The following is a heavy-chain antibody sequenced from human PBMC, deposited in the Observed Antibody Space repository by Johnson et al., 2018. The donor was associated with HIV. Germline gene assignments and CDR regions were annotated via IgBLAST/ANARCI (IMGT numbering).Heavy chain of an antibody. CDR1: GFTFSDYY. V-gene: IGHV3-11*04. J-gene: IGHJ3*02. Sequence: QVQLVESGGGLVKPGGSLRLSCAASGFTFSDYYMSWIRQAPGKGLEWVSYISSSGSPIYYAASVKGRFTISRDTAKNSLYLQMNSLRAEDTAVYYCARERGEGGSYYSFRRDAFDIWGQGTMVTVSS. CDR3: ARERGEGGSYYSFRRDAFDI. CDR2: ISSSGSPI. D-gene: IGHD1-26*01.